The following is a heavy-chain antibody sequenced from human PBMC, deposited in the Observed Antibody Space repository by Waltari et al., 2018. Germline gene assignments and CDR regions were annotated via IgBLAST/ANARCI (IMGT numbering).Heavy chain of an antibody. D-gene: IGHD3-10*01. J-gene: IGHJ4*02. Sequence: EAQLVESGGGLVQSGGSLRLSCVASGFPFFVHELNWVRQAPGRGLEWLSSIGSSDTTTSYADSVKGRFTISRDNAKNSVFLQMDSLRAADTAVYFCARGGLNNYYNSFDNWGEGTLVTVSS. CDR1: GFPFFVHE. CDR2: IGSSDTTT. CDR3: ARGGLNNYYNSFDN. V-gene: IGHV3-48*03.